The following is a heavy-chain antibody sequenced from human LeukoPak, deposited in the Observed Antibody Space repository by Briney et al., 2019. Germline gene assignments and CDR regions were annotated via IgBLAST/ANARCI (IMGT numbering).Heavy chain of an antibody. CDR2: IKQDGSEK. Sequence: PGGSLRLSCVASGFTFSSYWMSWVRQAPGKGLEWVANIKQDGSEKYYVDSVKGRFTISRDNAKNSLYLQMNSLRAEDTAVYYCARRFRMYYFDYWGQGTLVTVSS. J-gene: IGHJ4*02. D-gene: IGHD2-21*01. V-gene: IGHV3-7*01. CDR1: GFTFSSYW. CDR3: ARRFRMYYFDY.